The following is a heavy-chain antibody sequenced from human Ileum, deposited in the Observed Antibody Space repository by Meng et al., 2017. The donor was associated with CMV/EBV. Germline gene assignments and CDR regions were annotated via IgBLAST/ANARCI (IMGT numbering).Heavy chain of an antibody. J-gene: IGHJ4*02. CDR2: IYTSGTT. V-gene: IGHV4-4*07. Sequence: VHLQESGPGLGKPSETLSLTCYVSGGSISNYYWSWIRQPAGKGLEWIAHIYTSGTTNYNPSLKSRVTMSVDTSRNQFSLKLSSVTATDTAVYYCARDSTYPSGLDYWGQGTLVTVSS. CDR3: ARDSTYPSGLDY. D-gene: IGHD3-10*01. CDR1: GGSISNYY.